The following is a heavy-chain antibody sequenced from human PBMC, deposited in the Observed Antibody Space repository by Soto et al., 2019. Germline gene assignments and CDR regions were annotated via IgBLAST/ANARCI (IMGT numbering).Heavy chain of an antibody. V-gene: IGHV1-46*01. CDR3: ARSYGTGRPIDF. Sequence: QVELVQSGAEVKKPGASVKVSCKASGYSLTSYYMHWVRQAPGQGLEWMGITNPSDGSTNYAQKSQGRVTMSSDTSTSTVYMEMSSLRSEDTAMYYCARSYGTGRPIDFWGQGTLVTVSS. CDR2: TNPSDGST. D-gene: IGHD1-1*01. J-gene: IGHJ4*02. CDR1: GYSLTSYY.